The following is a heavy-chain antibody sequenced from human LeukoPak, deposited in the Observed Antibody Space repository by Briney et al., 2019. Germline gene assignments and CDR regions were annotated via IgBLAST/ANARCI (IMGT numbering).Heavy chain of an antibody. D-gene: IGHD5-18*01. CDR3: ASGYSYDLFDY. J-gene: IGHJ4*02. CDR1: VGSLSSSSYY. V-gene: IGHV4-39*07. Sequence: SETLSLTCTLSVGSLSSSSYYWGWIRQPPGKGLEWMGRINYSGSTYHNPALKSRVTISVDTSKNQFSLKLSSVTDADTAVFYCASGYSYDLFDYWGQGTLVTVSS. CDR2: INYSGST.